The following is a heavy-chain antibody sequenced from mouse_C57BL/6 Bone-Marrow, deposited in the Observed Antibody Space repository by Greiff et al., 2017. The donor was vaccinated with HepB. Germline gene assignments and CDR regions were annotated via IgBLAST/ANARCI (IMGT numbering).Heavy chain of an antibody. V-gene: IGHV1-54*01. CDR2: INPGSGGT. Sequence: QVQLKQSGAELVRPGTSVKVSCKASGYAFTNYLIEWVKQRPGQGLEWIGVINPGSGGTNYNEKFKGKATLTADKSSSTAYMQLSSLTSEDSAVYFCARGENYYAMDYWGQGTSVTVSS. CDR3: ARGENYYAMDY. CDR1: GYAFTNYL. J-gene: IGHJ4*01.